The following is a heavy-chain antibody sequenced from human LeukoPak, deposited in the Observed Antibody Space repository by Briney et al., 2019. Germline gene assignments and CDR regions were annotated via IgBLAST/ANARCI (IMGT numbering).Heavy chain of an antibody. D-gene: IGHD5-24*01. V-gene: IGHV1-46*01. CDR3: ARIRDGYNDAYDI. J-gene: IGHJ3*02. Sequence: ASVKVSCKASGYTFTNSYIHWVRQAPGQVLEWMGLINPDGGNTNYAQNLQGRVTLTRDTSTSTVYMELSSLRSEDTAIYYCARIRDGYNDAYDIWGQGTVVTVPS. CDR1: GYTFTNSY. CDR2: INPDGGNT.